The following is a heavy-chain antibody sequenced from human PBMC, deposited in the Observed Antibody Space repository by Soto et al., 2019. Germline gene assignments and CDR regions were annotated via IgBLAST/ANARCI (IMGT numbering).Heavy chain of an antibody. CDR2: IYYSGST. J-gene: IGHJ3*02. D-gene: IGHD3-22*01. CDR1: GGSISSGGYY. CDR3: ARDRYYYDSSGYFPDAFDI. V-gene: IGHV4-31*03. Sequence: PSETLSLTCTVSGGSISSGGYYWSWIRQHPGKGLEWIGYIYYSGSTYYNPSLKSRVTISVDTSKNQFSLKLSSVTAADTAVYYCARDRYYYDSSGYFPDAFDIWGQGTMVTVSS.